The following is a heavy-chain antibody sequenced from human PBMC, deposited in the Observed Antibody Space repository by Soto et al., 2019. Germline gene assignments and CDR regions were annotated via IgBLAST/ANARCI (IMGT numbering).Heavy chain of an antibody. CDR2: ILPILDKA. J-gene: IGHJ4*02. Sequence: QVQLEQSEAEVKKPGSSVKVSCKASGGTFHSHTITWVRQAPGQGLEWMGRILPILDKATYAQKVQGRVTITTDTTTSTSQLLLSSPTSKAAAVYYLGTDDGDFYAAEGVNYWGQGTLV. CDR1: GGTFHSHT. CDR3: GTDDGDFYAAEGVNY. V-gene: IGHV1-69*08. D-gene: IGHD2-2*01.